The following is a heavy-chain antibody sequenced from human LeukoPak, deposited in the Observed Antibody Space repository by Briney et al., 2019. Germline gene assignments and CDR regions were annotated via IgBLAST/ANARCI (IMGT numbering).Heavy chain of an antibody. J-gene: IGHJ4*02. V-gene: IGHV1-2*02. Sequence: ASVKVSCKASGYTFTGYYMHWVRQAPGQGLEWMGWINPNSGGTNYAQKFQGRVTMTRDTSISTAYMELSRLRSDDTAVYYCARAISSHYYGSGSYVGYWGQGTLVTVSS. CDR3: ARAISSHYYGSGSYVGY. CDR2: INPNSGGT. CDR1: GYTFTGYY. D-gene: IGHD3-10*01.